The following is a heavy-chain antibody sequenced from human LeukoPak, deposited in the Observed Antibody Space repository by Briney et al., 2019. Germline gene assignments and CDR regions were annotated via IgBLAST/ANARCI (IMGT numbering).Heavy chain of an antibody. CDR1: GYTFTSYY. Sequence: ASVKVSCKASGYTFTSYYMHWVRQAPGQGLEWMGIINPSGGSTSYAQKFQGRVTMTRGTSTSTVYMELSSLRSEDTAVYYCAREGLVVPAAPRGGMDVWGQGTTVTVSS. J-gene: IGHJ6*02. D-gene: IGHD2-2*01. V-gene: IGHV1-46*01. CDR3: AREGLVVPAAPRGGMDV. CDR2: INPSGGST.